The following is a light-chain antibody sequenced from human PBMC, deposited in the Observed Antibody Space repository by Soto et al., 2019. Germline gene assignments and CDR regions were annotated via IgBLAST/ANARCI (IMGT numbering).Light chain of an antibody. Sequence: ESVLTQSPGTLTLSPGERATLSCRASQSVSNNYLAWYQQKPGQAPRILIYGASNTATGIPDRFSGSGSGTDFTLTVSRLEPEDFAVYYCQQYGSSGTFGQGTKVDIK. CDR2: GAS. J-gene: IGKJ1*01. CDR1: QSVSNNY. V-gene: IGKV3-20*01. CDR3: QQYGSSGT.